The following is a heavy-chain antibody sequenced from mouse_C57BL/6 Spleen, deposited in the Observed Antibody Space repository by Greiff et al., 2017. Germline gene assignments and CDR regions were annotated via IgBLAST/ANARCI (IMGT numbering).Heavy chain of an antibody. J-gene: IGHJ1*03. V-gene: IGHV2-6-1*01. D-gene: IGHD2-2*01. CDR3: ARHHYCGYDEGSRDWYFDV. CDR1: GFSLTSYG. Sequence: VKVEESGPGLVAPSQSLSITCTVSGFSLTSYGVPWVRQPPGKGLEWLVVIWSDGSTTYNSALKSRLSISKDNSKSQVFLKMNSLQTDDTAMYYCARHHYCGYDEGSRDWYFDVWGTGTTVTVSS. CDR2: IWSDGST.